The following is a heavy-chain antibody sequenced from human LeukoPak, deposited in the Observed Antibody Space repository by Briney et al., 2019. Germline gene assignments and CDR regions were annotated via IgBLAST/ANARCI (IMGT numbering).Heavy chain of an antibody. CDR1: GFTFSSYA. V-gene: IGHV3-30*04. J-gene: IGHJ4*02. D-gene: IGHD4-17*01. CDR2: ISYDGSNK. Sequence: GGSLRLSCAASGFTFSSYAMHWVRQAPGKGLEWVAVISYDGSNKYYADSVKGRFTISRDNSKNSKNTLYLQMNSLRAEDTAVYYCAKHKENYGDSCLDDYWGQGTLVTVSS. CDR3: AKHKENYGDSCLDDY.